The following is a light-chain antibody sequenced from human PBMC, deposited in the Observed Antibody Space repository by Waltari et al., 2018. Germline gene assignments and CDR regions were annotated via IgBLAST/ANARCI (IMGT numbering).Light chain of an antibody. CDR1: QSVSRY. V-gene: IGKV3-20*01. CDR2: DTS. Sequence: EVVLTQSPGTLSLSPGERATLSCRASQSVSRYLAWYQQKTGQATRLLIYDTSTRATGIPDRFSGSVSGTDFSLTISRLDPEDFAVYYCQKYGTLPATFGQGTKVEVK. J-gene: IGKJ1*01. CDR3: QKYGTLPAT.